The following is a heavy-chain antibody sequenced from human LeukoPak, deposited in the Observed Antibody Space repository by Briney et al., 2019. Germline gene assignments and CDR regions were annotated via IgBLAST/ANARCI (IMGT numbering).Heavy chain of an antibody. D-gene: IGHD3-3*01. V-gene: IGHV3-30-3*01. CDR3: ARGGVPLEWLLSVYFDY. CDR2: ISYDGSNK. J-gene: IGHJ4*02. CDR1: GFTFSSYA. Sequence: GGSLRLSCAASGFTFSSYAMPWVRQAPGKGLEWVAVISYDGSNKYYADSVKGRFTISRDNSKNTLYLQMNSLRAEDTAVYYCARGGVPLEWLLSVYFDYWGQGTLVTVSS.